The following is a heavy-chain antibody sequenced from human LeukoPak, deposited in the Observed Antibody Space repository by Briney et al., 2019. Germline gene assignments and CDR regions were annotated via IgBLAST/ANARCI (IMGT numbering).Heavy chain of an antibody. CDR1: GGSFSHYY. Sequence: PSETLSLTCAIYGGSFSHYYWSWLRQAPGKGLEWIGEIHPYGFTSVNPSLKSRVSIVPDTSKNQFSLTLTSVTAADTAVYYCSRGSDESKTGDSWGQGSLVTVSS. CDR2: IHPYGFT. CDR3: SRGSDESKTGDS. J-gene: IGHJ4*02. V-gene: IGHV4-34*01. D-gene: IGHD3-9*01.